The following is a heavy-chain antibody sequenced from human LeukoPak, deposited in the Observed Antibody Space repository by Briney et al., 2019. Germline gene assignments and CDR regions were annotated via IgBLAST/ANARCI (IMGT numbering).Heavy chain of an antibody. Sequence: ALVKVSCKASGGTFSSYAISWVRQAPGQGLEWMGGIIPIFGTANYAQKFQGRVTITADKSTSTAYMELSSLRSEDTAVYYCARDTMVRGVPHPSNWFDPWGQGTLVTVSS. V-gene: IGHV1-69*06. D-gene: IGHD3-10*01. CDR2: IIPIFGTA. J-gene: IGHJ5*02. CDR1: GGTFSSYA. CDR3: ARDTMVRGVPHPSNWFDP.